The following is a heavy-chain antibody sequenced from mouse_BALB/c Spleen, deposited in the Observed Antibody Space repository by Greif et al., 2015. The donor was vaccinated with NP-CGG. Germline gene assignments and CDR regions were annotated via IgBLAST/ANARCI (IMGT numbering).Heavy chain of an antibody. CDR2: ISSGGSYT. Sequence: EVMLVESGGGLVKPGGSLKLSCAASGFTFSSYAMSWVRQTPEKRLEWVATISSGGSYTYYPDSVKGRFTISRDNAKNTLYLQMSSLRSEDTAMYYCARQGTGPSYWYFDVWGAGTTVTVSS. CDR3: ARQGTGPSYWYFDV. J-gene: IGHJ1*01. V-gene: IGHV5-9-3*01. D-gene: IGHD4-1*01. CDR1: GFTFSSYA.